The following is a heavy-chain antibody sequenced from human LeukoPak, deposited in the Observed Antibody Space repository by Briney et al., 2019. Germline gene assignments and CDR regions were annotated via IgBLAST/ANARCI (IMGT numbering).Heavy chain of an antibody. J-gene: IGHJ3*02. CDR3: AKDRRYYDGSTYYSHDACDI. CDR2: IHHDGGNK. V-gene: IGHV3-30*02. D-gene: IGHD3-22*01. Sequence: GGSLRLSCAPSGFSFSSYDMQWVRQAAAKGLEWVAFIHHDGGNKNYAASMKGRFTISRDNFKDTVYLQMNSLRAENTAVYYSAKDRRYYDGSTYYSHDACDIWGQGTMVTVSS. CDR1: GFSFSSYD.